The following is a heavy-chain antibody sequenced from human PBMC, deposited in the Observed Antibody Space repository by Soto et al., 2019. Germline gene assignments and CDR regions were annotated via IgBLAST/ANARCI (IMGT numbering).Heavy chain of an antibody. CDR2: IIPSSGNT. Sequence: SVKVSCKASGGTFSSYTISWVRQAPGQGLEWIGRIIPSSGNTNYAQKFQDRVTITRDKSTSTAYMELSSLRSEDTAVYYCAAAPGLCFGATDAFDIWGQGTMVTVSS. CDR1: GGTFSSYT. V-gene: IGHV1-69*02. CDR3: AAAPGLCFGATDAFDI. D-gene: IGHD3-10*01. J-gene: IGHJ3*02.